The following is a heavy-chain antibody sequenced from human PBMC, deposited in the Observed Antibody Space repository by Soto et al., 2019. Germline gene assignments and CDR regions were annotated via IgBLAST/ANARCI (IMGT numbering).Heavy chain of an antibody. CDR1: GYTLTSYG. CDR3: ARDRGSYALDY. Sequence: QVQLVQSGAEVKKPGASVKVSCKASGYTLTSYGISWVRQAPGQGLEWMGWISAHNGNTNYAQKLQGRVTMTTDTSTSTAYIELRSLRSDDTAVYYCARDRGSYALDYWGQGTLVTVSS. D-gene: IGHD1-26*01. V-gene: IGHV1-18*01. J-gene: IGHJ4*02. CDR2: ISAHNGNT.